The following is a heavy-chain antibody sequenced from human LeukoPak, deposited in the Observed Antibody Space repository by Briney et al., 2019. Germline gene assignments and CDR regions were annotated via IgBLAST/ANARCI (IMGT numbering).Heavy chain of an antibody. D-gene: IGHD6-19*01. CDR3: ARLPYTSGWHDWYFDL. V-gene: IGHV4-39*02. CDR1: GGYTNSRNYF. CDR2: MSYSGST. Sequence: SETLSLTCTVSGGYTNSRNYFWGWIRQPPGKGLEWNASMSYSGSTYYNPSLKSRVSISVNTSKIHFSLRLSSVTAADTAVYYCARLPYTSGWHDWYFDLWGRGTLVTVSS. J-gene: IGHJ2*01.